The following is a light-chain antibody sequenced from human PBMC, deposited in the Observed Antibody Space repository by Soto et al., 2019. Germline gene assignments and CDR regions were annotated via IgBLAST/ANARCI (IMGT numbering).Light chain of an antibody. CDR3: HQCDTSPFT. J-gene: IGKJ4*01. V-gene: IGKV3-20*01. CDR2: GAS. Sequence: EIVLTQSPGTLSLSPGERATLSCRASQTVSSSYLAWYQQKPGQAPRLLIYGASSRATGIPDRFSGSGSGKDFTLTISRLEPEDFAVFYCHQCDTSPFTFGGGTKVEIK. CDR1: QTVSSSY.